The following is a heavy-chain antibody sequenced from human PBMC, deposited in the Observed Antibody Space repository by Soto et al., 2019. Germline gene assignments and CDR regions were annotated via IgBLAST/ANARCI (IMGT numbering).Heavy chain of an antibody. D-gene: IGHD3-22*01. CDR1: GFTVSSNY. CDR3: ARDRVESGYPEYFQH. J-gene: IGHJ1*01. V-gene: IGHV3-53*01. CDR2: IYSGGST. Sequence: EVQLVESGGGLIQPGGSLRLSCAASGFTVSSNYMSWVRQAPGKGLEWVSVIYSGGSTYYADSVKGRFTISRDNSKTPPYLQMNSLRAEDTAVYYCARDRVESGYPEYFQHWGQGTLVTVSS.